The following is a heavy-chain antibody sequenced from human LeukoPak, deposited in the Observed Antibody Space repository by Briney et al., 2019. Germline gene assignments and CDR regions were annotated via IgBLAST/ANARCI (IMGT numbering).Heavy chain of an antibody. V-gene: IGHV1-2*02. D-gene: IGHD6-19*01. CDR3: ARVASGTSGWYLYFFDY. CDR1: GYTFTDYF. J-gene: IGHJ4*02. Sequence: ASVKVSCKASGYTFTDYFMHWVRQAPGQGLEWMGWINPNTGDTNLAQKFQGRVTLTRDTSINTAYMYLSGLRSDDTSAYYCARVASGTSGWYLYFFDYWGQGTLVTVSS. CDR2: INPNTGDT.